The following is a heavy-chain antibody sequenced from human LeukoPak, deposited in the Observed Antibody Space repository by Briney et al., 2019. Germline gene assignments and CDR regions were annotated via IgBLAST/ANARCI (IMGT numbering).Heavy chain of an antibody. CDR2: SKTKTDGGTI. J-gene: IGHJ4*02. Sequence: GGSLRLSCAASGFAFSDAWMNWVRQAPGKGLEWVGRSKTKTDGGTIEYAAPVKGRFIISRDDSKNMLYLQMNNLKTEDTAVYYCTTDDPYDYVWGSYRTTFDYWGQGTLVTVSS. CDR3: TTDDPYDYVWGSYRTTFDY. V-gene: IGHV3-15*07. CDR1: GFAFSDAW. D-gene: IGHD3-16*02.